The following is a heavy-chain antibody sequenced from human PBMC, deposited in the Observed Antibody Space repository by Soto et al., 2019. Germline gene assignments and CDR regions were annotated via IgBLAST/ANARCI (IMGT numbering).Heavy chain of an antibody. V-gene: IGHV5-51*01. CDR1: GYRFSSYW. J-gene: IGHJ6*04. D-gene: IGHD2-8*01. CDR3: ARQGSNGAYYYYGMDV. Sequence: PGESLKISCKGSGYRFSSYWIAWVRQMPGKGLEWMGIIYPGDSDTRYSPSFQGQVTMSVDQSNSTAYLHWRSLKASDTAMYFCARQGSNGAYYYYGMDVWGKGTTVTVSS. CDR2: IYPGDSDT.